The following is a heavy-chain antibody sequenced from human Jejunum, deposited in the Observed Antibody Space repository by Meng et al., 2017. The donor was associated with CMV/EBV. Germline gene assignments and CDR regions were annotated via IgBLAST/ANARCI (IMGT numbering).Heavy chain of an antibody. J-gene: IGHJ2*01. V-gene: IGHV3-72*01. CDR3: IRVKLGSSKYFDL. CDR1: AFTFSDHY. Sequence: SAFTFSDHYMDGIRQAPGKGLEWVDRIKNKANSYSIDYATSVKGRFTISRDDSKNTLYLQMNSLKTDDTAVYYCIRVKLGSSKYFDLWGRGTLVTVSS. CDR2: IKNKANSYSI. D-gene: IGHD6-6*01.